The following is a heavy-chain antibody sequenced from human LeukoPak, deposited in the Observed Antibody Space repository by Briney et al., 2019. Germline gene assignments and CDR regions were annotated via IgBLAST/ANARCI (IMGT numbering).Heavy chain of an antibody. CDR1: GFTFSTYE. CDR3: AREVGHYGSGNYEYMDV. CDR2: ISSSGSTI. Sequence: GGSLRLSCAASGFTFSTYEMIWVRQAPGKGLAWVAYISSSGSTIYQADSVKGRFTISRDNAKNSLYLQMNSLRAEDTAVYYCAREVGHYGSGNYEYMDVWGKGTTVTVSS. V-gene: IGHV3-48*03. D-gene: IGHD3-10*01. J-gene: IGHJ6*03.